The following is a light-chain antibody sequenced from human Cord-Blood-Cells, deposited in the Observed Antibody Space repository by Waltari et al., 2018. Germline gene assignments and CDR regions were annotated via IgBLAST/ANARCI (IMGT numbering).Light chain of an antibody. CDR1: SSNIGSNY. CDR3: AAWDDGLSGRV. Sequence: QSVLTQPPSASGTPGQRVTISCSGSSSNIGSNYVYWYQQLPGTAPKLLLYSNNQRPSAVPYRLSGSKSGTSASLAISGLRSEDEADDYCAAWDDGLSGRVFGGGTKLTVL. V-gene: IGLV1-47*01. J-gene: IGLJ3*02. CDR2: SNN.